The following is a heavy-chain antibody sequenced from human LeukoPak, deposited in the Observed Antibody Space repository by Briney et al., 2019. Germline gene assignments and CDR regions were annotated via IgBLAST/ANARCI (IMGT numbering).Heavy chain of an antibody. D-gene: IGHD2-2*01. CDR3: ARGGGVVPAAMLVLGENWFDP. J-gene: IGHJ5*02. CDR1: GYTFTSYG. Sequence: ASVKVSCKASGYTFTSYGISWVRQAPGQWLEWMGWISAYNGNTNYAQKLQGRVAMTTDTSTSTAYMELRSLRSDDTAVYYCARGGGVVPAAMLVLGENWFDPWGQGTLVTVSS. V-gene: IGHV1-18*01. CDR2: ISAYNGNT.